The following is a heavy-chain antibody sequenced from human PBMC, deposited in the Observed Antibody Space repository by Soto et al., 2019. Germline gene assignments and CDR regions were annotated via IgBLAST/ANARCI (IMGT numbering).Heavy chain of an antibody. V-gene: IGHV3-74*01. Sequence: GGSLRRSCAASGFIFSSHWMHWFRQAPGKGLVWVSHIGPDGSNMRDADSVQGRFTISRDNARNTLYLQMNSLRDEDTAVYYCLRDNNWSYDYWGQGILVTVSS. CDR2: IGPDGSNM. CDR3: LRDNNWSYDY. D-gene: IGHD1-1*01. J-gene: IGHJ4*02. CDR1: GFIFSSHW.